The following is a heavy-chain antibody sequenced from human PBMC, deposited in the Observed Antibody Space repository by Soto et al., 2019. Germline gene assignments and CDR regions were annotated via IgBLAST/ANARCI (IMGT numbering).Heavy chain of an antibody. J-gene: IGHJ6*02. Sequence: GGSLRLSCAASGFTFSSYAMSWVRQAPGKGLEWVSAISGSGGSTYYADSVKGRFTISRDNSKNTLYLQMNSLRAEDTAVYYCAKDRWRYSYGYGGRYYYYGMDVWGQGTTVTVSS. CDR1: GFTFSSYA. CDR3: AKDRWRYSYGYGGRYYYYGMDV. D-gene: IGHD5-18*01. CDR2: ISGSGGST. V-gene: IGHV3-23*01.